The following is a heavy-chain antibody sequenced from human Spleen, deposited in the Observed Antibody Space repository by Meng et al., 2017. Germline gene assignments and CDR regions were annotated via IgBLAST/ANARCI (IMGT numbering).Heavy chain of an antibody. CDR1: GFTFSSYA. D-gene: IGHD6-19*01. J-gene: IGHJ4*02. CDR3: AKAESGWFPFDY. CDR2: ISYDGFNK. V-gene: IGHV3-30*07. Sequence: GESLKISCAASGFTFSSYAMSWVRQAPGKGLEWVALISYDGFNKYYADSVKGRFTISRDNSKNSLYLQMNSLRAEDTAVYYCAKAESGWFPFDYWGQGTLVTVSS.